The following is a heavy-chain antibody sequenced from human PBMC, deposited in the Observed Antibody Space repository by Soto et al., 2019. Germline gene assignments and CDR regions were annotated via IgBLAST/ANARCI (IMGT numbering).Heavy chain of an antibody. CDR2: IIPIFGTA. J-gene: IGHJ4*02. CDR1: GGTFSSYA. V-gene: IGHV1-69*13. CDR3: ASYGSGSHRDYDY. Sequence: SVKVSCKASGGTFSSYAISWVRQAPGQGLEWMGGIIPIFGTANYAQKFQGRVTITADESTSTAYMELSSLRSEDTAVYYCASYGSGSHRDYDYWGQGTLITVSS. D-gene: IGHD3-10*01.